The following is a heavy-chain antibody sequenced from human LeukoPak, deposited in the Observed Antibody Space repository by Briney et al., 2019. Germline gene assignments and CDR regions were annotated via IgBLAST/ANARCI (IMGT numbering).Heavy chain of an antibody. CDR3: ARGGDSSGYEGRFDP. CDR2: IYYTGST. J-gene: IGHJ5*02. V-gene: IGHV4-30-4*07. Sequence: SQTLSLTCAVSGGSISRSGYSWSWIRQPPGKGLDWIAYIYYTGSTYYNPSLKSRVTISLDTSKNQFSLKLTSVTAADTAVYYCARGGDSSGYEGRFDPWGQGTLVTVSS. CDR1: GGSISRSGYS. D-gene: IGHD3-22*01.